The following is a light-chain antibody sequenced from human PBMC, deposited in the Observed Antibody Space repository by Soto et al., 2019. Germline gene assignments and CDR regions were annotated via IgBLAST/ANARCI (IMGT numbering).Light chain of an antibody. CDR3: QQSYSPPRT. CDR1: QGISSY. V-gene: IGKV1-9*01. J-gene: IGKJ1*01. Sequence: IPLTQSPSSLCACVGDGVSMXCRASQGISSYFAWYQQKPGKAPKYLIDAASTLQGGVPPRFTGSGSATDFTRTITSLQPEDFATYFGQQSYSPPRTFGQGTKVDIK. CDR2: AAS.